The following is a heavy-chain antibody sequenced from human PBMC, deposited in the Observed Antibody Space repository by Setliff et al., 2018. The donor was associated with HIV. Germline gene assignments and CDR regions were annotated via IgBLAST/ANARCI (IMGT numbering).Heavy chain of an antibody. J-gene: IGHJ4*02. V-gene: IGHV4-4*09. CDR1: GGSFTTYY. D-gene: IGHD1-1*01. Sequence: PSETLSLTCTVSGGSFTTYYWSWLRQPPGKELEWIGYFYTSGSTNYNPSPKSRVTISIDTSKNQFSLKLNAVTAADTAVYYCARRPPLTTGREYYFDFWGQGTLVTVSS. CDR2: FYTSGST. CDR3: ARRPPLTTGREYYFDF.